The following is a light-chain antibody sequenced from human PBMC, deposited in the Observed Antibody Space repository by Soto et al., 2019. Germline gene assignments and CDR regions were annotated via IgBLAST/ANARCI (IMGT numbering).Light chain of an antibody. J-gene: IGKJ1*01. V-gene: IGKV1-5*01. CDR3: QQYNSPGT. Sequence: DIQMTQSPSTLSASVGDRVTITCRASQSISSWLAWYQQKPGEAPKLLIYDASSLESGVPSRFSGSGSGTEFTLTISSLQPDDFATYYCQQYNSPGTFGQGTKVDIK. CDR1: QSISSW. CDR2: DAS.